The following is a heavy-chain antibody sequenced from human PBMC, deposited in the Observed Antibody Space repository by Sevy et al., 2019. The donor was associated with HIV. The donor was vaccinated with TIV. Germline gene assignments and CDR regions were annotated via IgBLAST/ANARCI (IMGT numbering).Heavy chain of an antibody. V-gene: IGHV4-34*01. D-gene: IGHD6-13*01. J-gene: IGHJ6*02. CDR3: ARGANLLKSSSWYFSALHSYYYDMDV. CDR1: GGSFRDYL. Sequence: SETLSLACAVYGGSFRDYLWTWIRQPPGKGLEWIGEISHSGRTNYNPSLQSRVTISVDMSKNQFSLRLKSVTAADTAVSYCARGANLLKSSSWYFSALHSYYYDMDVWGQGTTVTVSS. CDR2: ISHSGRT.